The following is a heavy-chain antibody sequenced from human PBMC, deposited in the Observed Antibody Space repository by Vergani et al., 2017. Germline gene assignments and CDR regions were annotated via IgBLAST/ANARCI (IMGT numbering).Heavy chain of an antibody. J-gene: IGHJ5*02. CDR2: IYYSGST. CDR1: GGSISSSSYY. V-gene: IGHV4-39*01. CDR3: ARQAIVVVVAATENWFDP. D-gene: IGHD2-15*01. Sequence: QLQLQESGPGLVKPSETLSLTCTVSGGSISSSSYYWGWIRQPPGKGLEWIGSIYYSGSTYYNPSLKSRVTISVDTSKNQFSLKLSSVTAADTAVYYCARQAIVVVVAATENWFDPWGRGTLVTVSS.